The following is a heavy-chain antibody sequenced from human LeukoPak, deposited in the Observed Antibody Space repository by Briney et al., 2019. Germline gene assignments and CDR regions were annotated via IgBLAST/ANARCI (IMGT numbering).Heavy chain of an antibody. CDR3: ARAGPIDY. CDR1: GFIVSSKY. CDR2: IYSGGST. V-gene: IGHV3-53*01. J-gene: IGHJ4*02. Sequence: IRPGGSLSLSCAASGFIVSSKYMSWVRPAPGKGLEWVSVIYSGGSTYYAASVEGRFTISRDNSKNTVYLQMNSLRVEDSAVYYCARAGPIDYWGQGTLVTVSS.